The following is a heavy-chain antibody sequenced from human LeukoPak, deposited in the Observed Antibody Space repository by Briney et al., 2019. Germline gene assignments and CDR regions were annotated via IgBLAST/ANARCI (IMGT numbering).Heavy chain of an antibody. CDR1: GYTFTNHG. Sequence: ASVKVSCKASGYTFTNHGITWVRQAPGQGLEWMGWISAHDGNTNYAQKLQGRVTMTTDTSTSIAYMELRSLRSDDTAMYYCARDLRAYGRNRYYFDYWGQGTLVTVSS. D-gene: IGHD3-16*01. J-gene: IGHJ4*02. V-gene: IGHV1-18*01. CDR2: ISAHDGNT. CDR3: ARDLRAYGRNRYYFDY.